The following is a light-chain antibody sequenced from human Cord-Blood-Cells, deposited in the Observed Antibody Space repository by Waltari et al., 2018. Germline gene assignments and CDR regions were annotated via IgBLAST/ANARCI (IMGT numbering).Light chain of an antibody. CDR3: QQYNSYPLT. CDR2: KAS. CDR1: QSISSW. J-gene: IGKJ4*01. V-gene: IGKV1-5*03. Sequence: DIQMTQSPSTLSALVGDSVTITCRASQSISSWLAWYQQKPGKAPKLLIYKASSLESGVPSRFSGSGSGTEFTLTISSLQPDDFATYYCQQYNSYPLTFGGGTKVEIK.